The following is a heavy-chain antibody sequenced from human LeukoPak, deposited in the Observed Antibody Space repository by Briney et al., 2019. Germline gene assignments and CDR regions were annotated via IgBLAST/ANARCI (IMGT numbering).Heavy chain of an antibody. CDR2: INAANGNT. Sequence: ASVKVSCKTSGFNFITYTMHWVCQAPGQRLEWMGWINAANGNTQYSQKFQGRVTITRDTSASTAYMELSSLRSEDTAVYYCARGAPIRVAVAATFDPWGQGTLVTVPS. D-gene: IGHD6-19*01. CDR3: ARGAPIRVAVAATFDP. CDR1: GFNFITYT. J-gene: IGHJ5*02. V-gene: IGHV1-3*01.